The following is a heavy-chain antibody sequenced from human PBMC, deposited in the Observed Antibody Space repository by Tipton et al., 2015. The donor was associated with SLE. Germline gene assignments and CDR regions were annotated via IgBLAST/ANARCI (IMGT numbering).Heavy chain of an antibody. CDR2: IYYSGST. D-gene: IGHD3-22*01. CDR3: ARDRDYYDSHAFDI. CDR1: GGSISSSSYY. J-gene: IGHJ3*02. Sequence: LSLTCTVSGGSISSSSYYWGWIRQPPGKGLEWIGSIYYSGSTYYNPSLKSRVTISVDTSKNQFSLKLSSVTAADTAVYYCARDRDYYDSHAFDIWGQGTMVTVSS. V-gene: IGHV4-39*07.